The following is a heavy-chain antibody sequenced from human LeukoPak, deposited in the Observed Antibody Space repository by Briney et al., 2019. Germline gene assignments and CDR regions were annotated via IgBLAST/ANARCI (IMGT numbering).Heavy chain of an antibody. Sequence: HPGGSLRLSCAASGFTFSSYWMSWVRQAPGKGLEWVAKIKQDGSEKYYVDSVKGRFTISRDNAKNSLYLQMNRLRAEDTAVYYCARDHPGYCGSTSCYRLGDYWGQGTLVTVSS. J-gene: IGHJ4*02. CDR2: IKQDGSEK. V-gene: IGHV3-7*01. CDR1: GFTFSSYW. D-gene: IGHD2-2*01. CDR3: ARDHPGYCGSTSCYRLGDY.